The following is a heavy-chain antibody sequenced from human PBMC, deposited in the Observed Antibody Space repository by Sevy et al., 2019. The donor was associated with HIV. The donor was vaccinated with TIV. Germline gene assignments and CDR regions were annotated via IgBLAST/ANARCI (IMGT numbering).Heavy chain of an antibody. V-gene: IGHV3-30*14. Sequence: GGSLRLSCAASGFTFSDYSMHWVRQAPGKGLEWVAVISYDGRNYKYNVDSVKGRFTISRDNSKNTLFLQMNSLRAEDSAIYYCVKATDMAAAADYWGQGTLVTVSS. CDR2: ISYDGRNYK. D-gene: IGHD6-13*01. CDR3: VKATDMAAAADY. J-gene: IGHJ4*02. CDR1: GFTFSDYS.